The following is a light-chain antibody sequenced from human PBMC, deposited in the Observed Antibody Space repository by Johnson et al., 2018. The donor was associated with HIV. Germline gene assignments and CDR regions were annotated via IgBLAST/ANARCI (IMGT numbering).Light chain of an antibody. V-gene: IGLV1-51*01. CDR1: SSNMGNNY. CDR3: GTWDSSLSFYV. J-gene: IGLJ1*01. Sequence: QSVLTQPPSVSAAPRQRVTISCSGNSSNMGNNYVSWYQQVPGTAPKLLIYDNNKRPSGIPDRFSGSKSGTSATLGITGLQTGDEADYYCGTWDSSLSFYVFGTGPKVPVL. CDR2: DNN.